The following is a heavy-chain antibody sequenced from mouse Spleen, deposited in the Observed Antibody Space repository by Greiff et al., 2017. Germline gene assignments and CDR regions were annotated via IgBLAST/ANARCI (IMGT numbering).Heavy chain of an antibody. CDR1: GFNIKDTY. V-gene: IGHV14-3*02. D-gene: IGHD1-1*01. J-gene: IGHJ2*01. Sequence: VQLQQSGAELVKPGASVKLSCTASGFNIKDTYMHWVKQRPEQGLEWIGRIDPANGNTKYDPKFQGKATITADTSSDTAYLQLSSLTSEDTAVYYCARSHYYGSSYWGQGTTLTVSS. CDR3: ARSHYYGSSY. CDR2: IDPANGNT.